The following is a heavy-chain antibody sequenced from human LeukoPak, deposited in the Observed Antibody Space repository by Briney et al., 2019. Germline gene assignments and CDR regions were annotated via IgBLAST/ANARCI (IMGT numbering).Heavy chain of an antibody. Sequence: GASVKVSCKASGYTFTSYGISWVRQAPGQGLEWMGWISAYNGNTNYAQKLQGRVTMTTDTSTSTAYMELRSLRSDGTAVYYCARDPMYYYDSSGYYKTTDYWGQGTLVTVSS. CDR2: ISAYNGNT. J-gene: IGHJ4*02. CDR1: GYTFTSYG. D-gene: IGHD3-22*01. V-gene: IGHV1-18*01. CDR3: ARDPMYYYDSSGYYKTTDY.